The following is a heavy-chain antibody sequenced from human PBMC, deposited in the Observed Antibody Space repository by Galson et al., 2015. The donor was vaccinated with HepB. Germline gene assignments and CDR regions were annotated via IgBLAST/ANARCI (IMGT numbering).Heavy chain of an antibody. J-gene: IGHJ5*02. CDR3: ARGALVVVVNATQNNWFDP. CDR2: MNPNSGKT. Sequence: SVKVSCKASGCTFISHDINWVRQATGQGLEWMGWMNPNSGKTGYAQKFQGRVTMTRNTSISTAYMELSSLRSEDTAVYYCARGALVVVVNATQNNWFDPWGQGTPVTVSS. CDR1: GCTFISHD. D-gene: IGHD2-15*01. V-gene: IGHV1-8*01.